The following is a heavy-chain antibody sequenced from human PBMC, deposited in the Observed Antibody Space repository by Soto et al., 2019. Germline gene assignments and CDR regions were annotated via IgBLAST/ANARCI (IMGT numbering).Heavy chain of an antibody. J-gene: IGHJ4*02. Sequence: QVQVVESGGGVVQPGTSLRLSCAASGFTFNNYGMHGVRQAPGKGLECVAVIWYDASHKYYADSVKGRFTISRDNSKNTLYLQMSSLRGEDTAVYYCARDKTFGGTIGSAFDSWGQGTLVTVSS. V-gene: IGHV3-33*01. CDR3: ARDKTFGGTIGSAFDS. CDR1: GFTFNNYG. D-gene: IGHD3-16*01. CDR2: IWYDASHK.